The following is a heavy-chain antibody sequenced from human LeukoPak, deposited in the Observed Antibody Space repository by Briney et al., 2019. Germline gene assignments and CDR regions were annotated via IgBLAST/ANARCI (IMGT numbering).Heavy chain of an antibody. CDR2: MSYDGFNK. CDR3: AETKGYSYGYYFDY. Sequence: GRSLRLSCAASGFTFSSYAMHWVRQSLGKGLEWVAVMSYDGFNKYYADSVKGRFTISRDNSKNTLYLQVNSLRAEDTAVYYCAETKGYSYGYYFDYWGQGTLVTVSS. V-gene: IGHV3-30*18. D-gene: IGHD5-18*01. J-gene: IGHJ4*02. CDR1: GFTFSSYA.